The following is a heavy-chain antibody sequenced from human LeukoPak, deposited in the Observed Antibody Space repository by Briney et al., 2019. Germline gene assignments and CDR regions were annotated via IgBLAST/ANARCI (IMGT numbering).Heavy chain of an antibody. CDR1: GYTFTGYY. V-gene: IGHV1-2*06. CDR3: ARDESIIGDFWSGYRD. CDR2: INPNSGGT. D-gene: IGHD3-3*01. Sequence: GASVKVSCKASGYTFTGYYMHWVRQAPGQGLEWMGRINPNSGGTNYAQKFQGRVTMTRDTSISTAYMELSRLRYDDTAVYYCARDESIIGDFWSGYRDWGQGTLVTVSS. J-gene: IGHJ4*02.